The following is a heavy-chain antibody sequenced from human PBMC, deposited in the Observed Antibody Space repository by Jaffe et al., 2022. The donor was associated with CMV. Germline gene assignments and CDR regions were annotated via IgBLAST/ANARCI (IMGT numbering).Heavy chain of an antibody. CDR3: ARGYSYGYSYYYYGMDV. D-gene: IGHD5-18*01. CDR2: IKQDGSEK. J-gene: IGHJ6*02. V-gene: IGHV3-7*04. Sequence: EVQLVESGGGLVQPGGSLRLSCAASGFTFSSYWMSWVRQAPGKGLEWVANIKQDGSEKYYVDSVKGRFTISRDNAKNSLYLQMNSLRAEDTAVYYCARGYSYGYSYYYYGMDVWGQGTTVTVSS. CDR1: GFTFSSYW.